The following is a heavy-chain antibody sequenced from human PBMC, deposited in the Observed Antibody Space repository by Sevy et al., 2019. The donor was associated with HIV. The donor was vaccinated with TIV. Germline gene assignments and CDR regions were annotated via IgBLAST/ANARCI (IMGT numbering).Heavy chain of an antibody. CDR2: ISSSSYI. CDR1: GFTFSSYS. Sequence: GGSLRLSCAASGFTFSSYSMNWVRQAPGKGLEWVSSISSSSYIYYADSVKGRFTISRDNAKNSLYLQMNSLRAEDTAVYYCARGRNYDFWPPLDYWGQGTLVTVSS. V-gene: IGHV3-21*01. CDR3: ARGRNYDFWPPLDY. J-gene: IGHJ4*02. D-gene: IGHD3-3*01.